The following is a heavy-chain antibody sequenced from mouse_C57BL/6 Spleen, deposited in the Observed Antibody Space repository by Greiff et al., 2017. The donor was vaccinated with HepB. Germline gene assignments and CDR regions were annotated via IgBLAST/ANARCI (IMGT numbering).Heavy chain of an antibody. V-gene: IGHV5-9-1*02. Sequence: EVNVVESGAGLVKPGGSLKLSCAASGFTFSSYAMSWVRQTPEKRLEWVAYISSGGDYIYYADTVKGRFTISRDNARNTLYLEVSSLTSEDTAMYYCTRDGGGGSFDYWGQGTTLTVSS. CDR3: TRDGGGGSFDY. CDR2: ISSGGDYI. J-gene: IGHJ2*01. D-gene: IGHD1-1*02. CDR1: GFTFSSYA.